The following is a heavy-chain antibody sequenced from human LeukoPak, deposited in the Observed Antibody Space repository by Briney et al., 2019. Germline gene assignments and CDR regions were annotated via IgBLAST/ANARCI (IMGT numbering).Heavy chain of an antibody. CDR2: ISFDGRNR. V-gene: IGHV3-30*18. CDR3: AKPYLRTFSGSYYDY. CDR1: GFVFSTYG. J-gene: IGHJ4*02. Sequence: GRSLRLSCAASGFVFSTYGMNWVRQAPGKGLEWVAGISFDGRNRYYADSVKGRFTISRDNSKNTLYVQMSGLRAEDTAVYYCAKPYLRTFSGSYYDYWGQGALVTVSS. D-gene: IGHD2-15*01.